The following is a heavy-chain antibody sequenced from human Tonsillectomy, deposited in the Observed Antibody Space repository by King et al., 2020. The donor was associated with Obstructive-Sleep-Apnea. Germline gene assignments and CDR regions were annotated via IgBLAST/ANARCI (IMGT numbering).Heavy chain of an antibody. D-gene: IGHD5-18*01. J-gene: IGHJ4*02. CDR2: INSDGSST. CDR3: ASEDTAMVFDY. V-gene: IGHV3-74*01. CDR1: GFTFSSYW. Sequence: DVQLVESGGGLVQPGGSLRLSCAASGFTFSSYWMHWVRQAPGKGLVWVSRINSDGSSTSYADSVKGRFTISRDNAKNTLYLQMNSLRAEDTAVNYCASEDTAMVFDYWGQGTLVTVSS.